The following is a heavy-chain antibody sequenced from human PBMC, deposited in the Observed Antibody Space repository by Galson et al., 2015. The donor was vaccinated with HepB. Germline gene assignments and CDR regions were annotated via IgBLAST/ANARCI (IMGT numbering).Heavy chain of an antibody. CDR3: ARLNCSSTVCQGWGWCGP. J-gene: IGHJ5*02. CDR2: INPGDSDV. CDR1: GSKFASHW. V-gene: IGHV5-51*01. Sequence: QSGAEVTKPGESLKISCKGSGSKFASHWIAWVRQTPGKGLEWMGTINPGDSDVRYSPSFQGQVTISVDKSISTAHLHWSTVGASDTGSYFCARLNCSSTVCQGWGWCGPWGQGTLVTVSS. D-gene: IGHD2-2*01.